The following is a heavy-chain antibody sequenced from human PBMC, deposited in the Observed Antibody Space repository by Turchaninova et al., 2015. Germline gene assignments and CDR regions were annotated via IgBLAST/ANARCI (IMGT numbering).Heavy chain of an antibody. CDR3: ARDDSAVAWTRAHRY. V-gene: IGHV4-39*07. J-gene: IGHJ4*02. Sequence: QLHLPDSGPGLVKPSDTLSLTCRVSCGSTSSGDYYGGWVPQPPGKGLEWIASIYSSGGTFYNPSLESRVTISADTSNKQFFLRLTSVTAADTAVYYCARDDSAVAWTRAHRYWGQGALVTVS. D-gene: IGHD6-19*01. CDR2: IYSSGGT. CDR1: CGSTSSGDYY.